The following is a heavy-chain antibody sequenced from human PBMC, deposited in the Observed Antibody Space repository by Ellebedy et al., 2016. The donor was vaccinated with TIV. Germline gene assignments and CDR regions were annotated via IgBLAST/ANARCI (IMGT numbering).Heavy chain of an antibody. CDR3: AKESPPPLGSGWYYFDY. D-gene: IGHD6-19*01. CDR1: GFTFGDYA. J-gene: IGHJ4*02. Sequence: PGGSLRLSCAASGFTFGDYAMHWVRQAPGEGLEWVSYISWSGDSMGYADSVKGRFTISRDNAKNSLYLQMNSLRAEDTALYYCAKESPPPLGSGWYYFDYWGQGTLVTVSS. V-gene: IGHV3-9*01. CDR2: ISWSGDSM.